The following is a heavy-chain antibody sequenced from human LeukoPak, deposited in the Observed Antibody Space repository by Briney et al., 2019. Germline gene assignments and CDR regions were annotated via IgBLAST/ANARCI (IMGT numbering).Heavy chain of an antibody. Sequence: ASVKVSCKTSGYTFTSYGITWVRQATGQGLEWMGWMNPNSGNTGYAQKFQGRVTITRDTSISTAYMELSSLRSEDTAVYYCARRLAAAGLVSGAFDIWGQGTMVTVSS. D-gene: IGHD6-13*01. J-gene: IGHJ3*02. CDR2: MNPNSGNT. CDR3: ARRLAAAGLVSGAFDI. CDR1: GYTFTSYG. V-gene: IGHV1-8*01.